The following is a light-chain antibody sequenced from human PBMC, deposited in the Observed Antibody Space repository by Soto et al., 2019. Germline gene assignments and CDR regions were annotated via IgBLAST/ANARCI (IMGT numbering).Light chain of an antibody. V-gene: IGKV3-15*01. CDR3: QQYDNWWT. Sequence: EIVMTQSPATLSVSPGERATLSCRASQSVGRKLAWYQQKPGQAPRLLIYAASTRATNIPAKFSGSGSEKEFTLTISLLQSEDFAVYYCQQYDNWWTFGQGTKVDIK. CDR1: QSVGRK. CDR2: AAS. J-gene: IGKJ1*01.